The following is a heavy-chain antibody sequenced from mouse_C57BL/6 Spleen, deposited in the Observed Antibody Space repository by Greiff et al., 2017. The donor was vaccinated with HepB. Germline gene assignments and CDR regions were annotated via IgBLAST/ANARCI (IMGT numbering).Heavy chain of an antibody. J-gene: IGHJ2*01. CDR2: IYPGDGDT. CDR1: GYAFSSSW. Sequence: VQRVESGPELVKPGASVKISCKASGYAFSSSWMNWVKQRPGKGLEWIGRIYPGDGDTNYNGKFKGKATLTADKSSSTAYMQLSSLTSEDSAVYFCAIYYDYSDYWGQGTTLTVSS. CDR3: AIYYDYSDY. V-gene: IGHV1-82*01. D-gene: IGHD2-4*01.